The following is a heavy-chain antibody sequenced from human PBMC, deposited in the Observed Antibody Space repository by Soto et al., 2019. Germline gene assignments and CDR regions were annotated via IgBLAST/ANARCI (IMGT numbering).Heavy chain of an antibody. CDR3: ARGYSGAGYGLL. Sequence: PSETLSLTCTVSGGSISSGDYYWSWIRQPPGKGLEWIGYIYYSGSAYYNPSLKSRVTISVDTSKNQFSLKLSSVTAADTAVYYCARGYSGAGYGLLWGQGTLVTAPQ. J-gene: IGHJ4*02. D-gene: IGHD5-18*01. V-gene: IGHV4-30-4*01. CDR1: GGSISSGDYY. CDR2: IYYSGSA.